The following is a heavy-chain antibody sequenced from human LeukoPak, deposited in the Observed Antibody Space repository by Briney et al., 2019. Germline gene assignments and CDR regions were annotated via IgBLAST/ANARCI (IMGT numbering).Heavy chain of an antibody. CDR2: INHSGST. CDR3: ARGWSDYIWGSYRSQSPLNNWFDP. J-gene: IGHJ5*02. V-gene: IGHV4-34*01. D-gene: IGHD3-16*02. Sequence: PSETLSLTCAVYGGSVSGYYWSWIRQPPGKGLEWIGEINHSGSTNYNPPLKSRVTISVDTSKNQFSLKLSSVTAADTAVYYCARGWSDYIWGSYRSQSPLNNWFDPWGQGTLVTVSS. CDR1: GGSVSGYY.